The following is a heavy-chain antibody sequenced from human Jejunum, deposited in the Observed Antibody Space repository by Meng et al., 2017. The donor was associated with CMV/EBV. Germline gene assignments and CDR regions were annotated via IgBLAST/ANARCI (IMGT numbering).Heavy chain of an antibody. V-gene: IGHV3-53*01. D-gene: IGHD4-17*01. CDR1: GLNVSSNY. Sequence: EVQLVESGGGFIQPGGSLRLSCRVSGLNVSSNYMTWVRQAPGKGLEWVSVLYNGGSTHYADSVKGRFTISRDNSRNTLYLQMTSLRAEDTAVYYCARGTMTTNFEYWGQGTLVTVSS. CDR3: ARGTMTTNFEY. J-gene: IGHJ4*02. CDR2: LYNGGST.